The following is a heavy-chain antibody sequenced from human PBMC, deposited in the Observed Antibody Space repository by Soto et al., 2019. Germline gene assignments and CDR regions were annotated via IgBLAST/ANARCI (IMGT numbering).Heavy chain of an antibody. CDR1: GGSISPYY. CDR3: ARKGAAASYSHYYMDV. D-gene: IGHD6-13*01. CDR2: IYYSGNT. Sequence: QVQLQESGPGLVKPSETLSLTCTVSGGSISPYYWSWIRQPPGKGLEWIGYIYYSGNTNYNPSRESRVTISVDTSRNHFSLKLTSVTAADTAVYYCARKGAAASYSHYYMDVWGRGTTVTVSS. J-gene: IGHJ6*03. V-gene: IGHV4-59*01.